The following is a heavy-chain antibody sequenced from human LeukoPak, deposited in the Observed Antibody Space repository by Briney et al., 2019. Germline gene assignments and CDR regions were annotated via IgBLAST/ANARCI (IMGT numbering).Heavy chain of an antibody. CDR3: TRDPGRRYYYYYMDV. CDR2: IRSKAYGETT. D-gene: IGHD3-10*01. V-gene: IGHV3-49*03. CDR1: GGSFSGYY. J-gene: IGHJ6*03. Sequence: LSLTCAVYGGSFSGYYWSWIRQPPGKGLEWVGFIRSKAYGETTEYAASVKGRFTISRDDSKSIAYLQMNSLKTEDTAVYYCTRDPGRRYYYYYMDVWGKGTTVTISS.